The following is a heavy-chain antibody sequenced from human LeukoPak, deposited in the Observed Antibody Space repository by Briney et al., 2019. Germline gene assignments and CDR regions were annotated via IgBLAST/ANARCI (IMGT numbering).Heavy chain of an antibody. CDR2: IIPILGIA. J-gene: IGHJ4*02. V-gene: IGHV1-69*04. CDR3: ARRQGTTLSFDY. D-gene: IGHD1-1*01. Sequence: SVKVSCKASGGTFSSYAISWVRQAPGQGLEWMGRIIPILGIANYAQKFQGRVTITADKSTSTAYMELSSLRSDDTAVYYCARRQGTTLSFDYWGQGTLVTVSS. CDR1: GGTFSSYA.